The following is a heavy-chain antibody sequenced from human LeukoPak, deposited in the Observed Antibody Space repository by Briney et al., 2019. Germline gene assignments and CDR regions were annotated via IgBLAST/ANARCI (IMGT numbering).Heavy chain of an antibody. V-gene: IGHV1-8*01. Sequence: ASVKVSCKASGYTFTSYDINWVRQATGQGLEWMGWMNPNSGNTGYAQKFQGRVTMTRNTSISTAYMELSSLRSEDTAVYSCARGPRHCLVAYRMATKRYYFDYWGQGTLVTVSS. D-gene: IGHD5-24*01. J-gene: IGHJ4*02. CDR3: ARGPRHCLVAYRMATKRYYFDY. CDR2: MNPNSGNT. CDR1: GYTFTSYD.